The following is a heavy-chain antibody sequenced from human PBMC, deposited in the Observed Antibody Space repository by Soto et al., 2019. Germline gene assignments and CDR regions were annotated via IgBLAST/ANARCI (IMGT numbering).Heavy chain of an antibody. Sequence: VQLQASGPGLVKPSGSLSLTCAVSGGSISSSNWWSWVRQPPGKGLEWIGEIYHSGSTNYNPSLKIRVTRSVDKSKNQFSLKLTSVTAADTAVYYCARVSGSYYYGMDVWGQGTTVTVSS. CDR1: GGSISSSNW. D-gene: IGHD1-26*01. CDR2: IYHSGST. CDR3: ARVSGSYYYGMDV. J-gene: IGHJ6*02. V-gene: IGHV4-4*02.